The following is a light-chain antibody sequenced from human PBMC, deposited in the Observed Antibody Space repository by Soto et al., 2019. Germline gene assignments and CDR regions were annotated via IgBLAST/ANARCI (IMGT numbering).Light chain of an antibody. J-gene: IGLJ2*01. CDR1: SSDVGVYSF. CDR2: DVS. CDR3: CSYAATSVI. Sequence: QSVLTQPRSVSGSPGQSVTISCTGISSDVGVYSFVSWYQQQPGKAPKLMIYDVSQRPSGVPDRFSGSRSGNTASLTISGLQAVDEADYYCCSYAATSVIFGGGTKLTVL. V-gene: IGLV2-11*01.